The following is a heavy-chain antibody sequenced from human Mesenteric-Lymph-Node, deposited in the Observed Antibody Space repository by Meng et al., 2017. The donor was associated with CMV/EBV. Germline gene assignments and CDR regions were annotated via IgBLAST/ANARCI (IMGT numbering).Heavy chain of an antibody. V-gene: IGHV3-7*01. J-gene: IGHJ6*02. Sequence: GESLKISCAASGFTFTNYWMTWVRQAPGKGLEWVANIKEDGSVKHYGDSVKGRFTMSRDNAKNSLYLQMNSLRAEDTAVYYCASGRGGGMDVWGQGTTVTVSS. CDR2: IKEDGSVK. CDR3: ASGRGGGMDV. D-gene: IGHD3-10*01. CDR1: GFTFTNYW.